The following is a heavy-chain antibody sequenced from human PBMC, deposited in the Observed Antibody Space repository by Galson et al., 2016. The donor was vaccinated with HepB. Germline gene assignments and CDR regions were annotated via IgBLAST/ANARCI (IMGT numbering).Heavy chain of an antibody. CDR1: GSALSDLA. CDR3: ATAGDYYDNSAFDY. Sequence: SVKVSCKVSGSALSDLALHWVRQAPGKGPEWMGGFDPEGGETIYAQKFQGRVTMTEDTSTDTAYMELSSLRSEDTALYFCATAGDYYDNSAFDYGGQGTVVTVSS. CDR2: FDPEGGET. V-gene: IGHV1-24*01. D-gene: IGHD3-22*01. J-gene: IGHJ4*02.